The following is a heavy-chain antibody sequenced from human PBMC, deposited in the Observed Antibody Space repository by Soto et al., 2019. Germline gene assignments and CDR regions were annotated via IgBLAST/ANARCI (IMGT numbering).Heavy chain of an antibody. J-gene: IGHJ6*02. CDR3: ARGRTPLCCYYYGMDV. V-gene: IGHV1-2*02. CDR1: GYTFTGYY. Sequence: QVQLVQSGAEVKKPGASVKVSCKASGYTFTGYYMHWVRQAPGQGLEWMGWINPNSGGTNYAQKFQGRVTMTRDTSICTAYMELSRLRSDDTAVYYCARGRTPLCCYYYGMDVWCQGTTVTVSS. CDR2: INPNSGGT.